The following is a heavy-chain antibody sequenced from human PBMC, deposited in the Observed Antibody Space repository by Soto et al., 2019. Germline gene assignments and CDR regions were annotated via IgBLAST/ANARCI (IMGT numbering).Heavy chain of an antibody. Sequence: SETLSLTCTVSGGSISSYYWSWIRQPPGKGLEWIGYIYYSGSTSYNPSLKSRVTISVDTSKNQFSLKLSSVTAADTAVYYCARHFLCSGGNCYSNYYYGMDVWGQGTTVTVSS. CDR3: ARHFLCSGGNCYSNYYYGMDV. D-gene: IGHD2-15*01. J-gene: IGHJ6*02. CDR1: GGSISSYY. CDR2: IYYSGST. V-gene: IGHV4-59*08.